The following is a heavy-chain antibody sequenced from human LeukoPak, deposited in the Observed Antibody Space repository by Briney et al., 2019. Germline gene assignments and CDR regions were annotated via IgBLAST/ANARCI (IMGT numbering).Heavy chain of an antibody. D-gene: IGHD6-6*01. CDR3: ASPGYSSSSEWFDL. Sequence: SETLSLTCAVYGGSFSGYYWSWIRQPPGKGLEWIGEINHSGSTNYNPSLKSRVTISVDTSKNQFSLKLSSVTAADTAVYYCASPGYSSSSEWFDLWGQGTLVTVSS. J-gene: IGHJ5*02. CDR2: INHSGST. V-gene: IGHV4-34*01. CDR1: GGSFSGYY.